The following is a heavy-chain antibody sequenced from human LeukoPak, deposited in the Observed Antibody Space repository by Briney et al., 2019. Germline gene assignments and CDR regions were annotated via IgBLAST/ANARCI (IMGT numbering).Heavy chain of an antibody. D-gene: IGHD3-3*01. CDR1: GGSISSFY. CDR2: IYYSGIT. V-gene: IGHV4-59*01. J-gene: IGHJ4*02. CDR3: ARHSVSRWSGPFDS. Sequence: PSETLSLTCTVSGGSISSFYWSWIRQPPGKGLEWIGYIYYSGITNYNPSLKSRVTISVDTSKNQFSLNLSSVTAADTAVYYCARHSVSRWSGPFDSWGQGTLVTVSS.